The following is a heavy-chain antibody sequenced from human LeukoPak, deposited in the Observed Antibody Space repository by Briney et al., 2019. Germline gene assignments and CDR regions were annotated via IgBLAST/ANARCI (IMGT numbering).Heavy chain of an antibody. CDR3: TGGWAFDY. D-gene: IGHD5-24*01. J-gene: IGHJ4*02. V-gene: IGHV3-74*01. CDR1: GFTFSSYW. Sequence: GGSLRLSCAASGFTFSSYWMHWVRQAPGKGLVWVSRINSDASSTTYADSVKGRFTISRDNAKNTLYLQVNSLRAEDTAVYYCTGGWAFDYWGQGTLVTVSS. CDR2: INSDASST.